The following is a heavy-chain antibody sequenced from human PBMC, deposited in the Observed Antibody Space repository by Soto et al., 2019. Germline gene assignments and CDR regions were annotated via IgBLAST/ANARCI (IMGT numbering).Heavy chain of an antibody. V-gene: IGHV4-30-4*01. CDR1: GGSISSGDYY. D-gene: IGHD2-2*01. Sequence: QVQLQESCPGLVKPSQTLSLTCTVSGGSISSGDYYWSWIRQPPGKGLEWIGYIYYSGSNYYNPALKRLFTISVDTSRSQFSLKLSSVTAADTAVYYCARDSKYCISTSCYHYYGMAGWGHRTTVTVSS. J-gene: IGHJ6*02. CDR3: ARDSKYCISTSCYHYYGMAG. CDR2: IYYSGSN.